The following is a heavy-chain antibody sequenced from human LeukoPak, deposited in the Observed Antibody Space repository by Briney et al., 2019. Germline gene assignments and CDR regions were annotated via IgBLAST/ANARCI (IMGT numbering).Heavy chain of an antibody. J-gene: IGHJ4*02. Sequence: GGSLRLSCAASGFTFSSYAMSWVRQAPGKGLEWVSSISSSSSYIYYADSVKGRFTISRDNAKNSLYLQMNSLRAEDTAVYYCARDAVDCSSTSCWVYWGQGTLVTVSS. CDR2: ISSSSSYI. D-gene: IGHD2-2*01. CDR3: ARDAVDCSSTSCWVY. CDR1: GFTFSSYA. V-gene: IGHV3-21*01.